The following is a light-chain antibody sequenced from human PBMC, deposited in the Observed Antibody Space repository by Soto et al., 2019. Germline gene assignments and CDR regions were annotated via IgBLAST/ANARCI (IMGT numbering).Light chain of an antibody. J-gene: IGKJ1*01. CDR3: QQYVHWPPGA. CDR1: QSVSSS. V-gene: IGKV3-15*01. CDR2: DTS. Sequence: EIVVTQSPATLSVSPGERVTLSCRASQSVSSSLAWYQQRPGQAPRLLIYDTSTRAAGIAARFSGSGSGTEFTLTLRSLQSEDSAVYCCQQYVHWPPGAFGQGTTVEIK.